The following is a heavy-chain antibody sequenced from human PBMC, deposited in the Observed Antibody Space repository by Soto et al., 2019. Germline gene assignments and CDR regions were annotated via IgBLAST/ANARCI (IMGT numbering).Heavy chain of an antibody. V-gene: IGHV1-8*01. CDR3: AREKVEASDY. Sequence: QVQLVQSGAEVKKPGASVKVSCKASGYTFTRYDINWVRQATGQALEWMGWINPDSGNTGYAQKFKGRVTMTRNTSISAAYIELSSLRCEDRAVYYCAREKVEASDYWGQGTLVTVSS. CDR2: INPDSGNT. D-gene: IGHD2-15*01. CDR1: GYTFTRYD. J-gene: IGHJ4*02.